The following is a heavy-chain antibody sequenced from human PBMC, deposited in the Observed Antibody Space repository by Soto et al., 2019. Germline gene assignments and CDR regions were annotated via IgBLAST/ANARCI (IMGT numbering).Heavy chain of an antibody. Sequence: GGSLRLSCAASGFTVSSNYMSWVRQAPGKGLEWVSVIYSGGSTYYADSVKGRFTISRDNSKNTLYLQMNSLRAEDTAVYYCAKSLSSGDYGYYYYYYMDVWGKGTTVTVSS. CDR1: GFTVSSNY. V-gene: IGHV3-66*01. CDR2: IYSGGST. J-gene: IGHJ6*03. D-gene: IGHD4-17*01. CDR3: AKSLSSGDYGYYYYYYMDV.